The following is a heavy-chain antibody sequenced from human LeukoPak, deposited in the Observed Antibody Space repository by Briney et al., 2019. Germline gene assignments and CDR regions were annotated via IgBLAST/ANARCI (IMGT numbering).Heavy chain of an antibody. Sequence: GGSLRLSCAASGFTFSSYGMYWVRQAPGKGLEWVAFIRYDGSNKYYADSVKGRFTVSRDNSKNTLYLQMKSLRAEDTAVYYCAKGGGYEAQYYYYYLEVGGKGTTVTISS. J-gene: IGHJ6*03. V-gene: IGHV3-30*02. CDR2: IRYDGSNK. CDR3: AKGGGYEAQYYYYYLEV. D-gene: IGHD5-12*01. CDR1: GFTFSSYG.